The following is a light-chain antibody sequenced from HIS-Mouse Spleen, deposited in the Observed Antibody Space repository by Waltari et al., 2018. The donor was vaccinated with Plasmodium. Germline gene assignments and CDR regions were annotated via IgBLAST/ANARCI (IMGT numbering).Light chain of an antibody. Sequence: KVLTKPPPPRSVSPGKGATTSCRASQSVSSNLAWYQQKPGQAPRLLIYGASTRATGIPARFSGSGSGTEFTLTISSLQSEDFAVYYCQQYNNWSFTFGPGTKVDIK. CDR2: GAS. V-gene: IGKV3-15*01. J-gene: IGKJ3*01. CDR1: QSVSSN. CDR3: QQYNNWSFT.